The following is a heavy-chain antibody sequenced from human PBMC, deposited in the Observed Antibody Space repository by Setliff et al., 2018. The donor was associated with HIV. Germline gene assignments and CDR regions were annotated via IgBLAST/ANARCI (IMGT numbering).Heavy chain of an antibody. CDR2: IYYSGST. V-gene: IGHV4-39*02. CDR3: ASSRGETYPHVD. J-gene: IGHJ6*02. Sequence: PSETLSLTCTVSGDSITNNVYYWGWIRQPPGKGLEWIGSIYYSGSTYYNPSLKSRVTISADTSKNHFSLNLTSVTAADTAVYYCASSRGETYPHVDWSQGTTVTVSS. CDR1: GDSITNNVYY.